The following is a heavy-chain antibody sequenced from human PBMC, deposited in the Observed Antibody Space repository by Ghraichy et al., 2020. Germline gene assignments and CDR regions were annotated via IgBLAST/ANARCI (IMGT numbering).Heavy chain of an antibody. CDR1: GGSISSYY. D-gene: IGHD3-10*01. J-gene: IGHJ4*02. Sequence: SETLSLTCTVSGGSISSYYWSWIRQRPGKGLEWIGYFYYSWSTTSNPSLTRRVTLSVATSKNQFSLTLSSVFAADTAVYYCAREVWAGAGSPSYYFDYWGQGTRVTVFS. CDR3: AREVWAGAGSPSYYFDY. CDR2: FYYSWST. V-gene: IGHV4-59*01.